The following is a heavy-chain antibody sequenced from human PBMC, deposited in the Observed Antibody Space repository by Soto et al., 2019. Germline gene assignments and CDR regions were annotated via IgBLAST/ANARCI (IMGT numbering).Heavy chain of an antibody. Sequence: ASETLSLTCTVTGDSINNRSYYWGWIRQPPGKGLEWIGSIYYSGSTYNNPSLKSRVSMSVDTSKNQFSLKLRSVTTADTALYYCARQRTSVVTQAYFDSWGQGSLVTVSS. CDR1: GDSINNRSYY. D-gene: IGHD2-21*02. J-gene: IGHJ4*02. CDR3: ARQRTSVVTQAYFDS. CDR2: IYYSGST. V-gene: IGHV4-39*01.